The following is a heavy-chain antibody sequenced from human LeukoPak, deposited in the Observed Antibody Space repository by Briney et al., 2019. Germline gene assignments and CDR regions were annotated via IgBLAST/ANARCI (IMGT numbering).Heavy chain of an antibody. CDR3: ARGAVSSGYYFHFWGRNLNWFDP. CDR2: MNPNSGNT. V-gene: IGHV1-8*01. Sequence: GASVKVSCKASGYTFTSYDINWVRQATGQGLEWMGWMNPNSGNTGYAQKFQGRVTMTRNTSISTAYMELSSLRSEDTAVYYCARGAVSSGYYFHFWGRNLNWFDPWGQGTLVTVSS. CDR1: GYTFTSYD. D-gene: IGHD3-22*01. J-gene: IGHJ5*02.